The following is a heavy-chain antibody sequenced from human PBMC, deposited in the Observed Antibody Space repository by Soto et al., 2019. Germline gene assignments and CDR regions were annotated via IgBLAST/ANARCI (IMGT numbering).Heavy chain of an antibody. D-gene: IGHD6-19*01. CDR1: GFTFSSYA. J-gene: IGHJ4*02. Sequence: PGVSLRLSCAASGFTFSSYAMHWVRQAPGKGLEWVAVISYDGSNKYYADSVKGRFTISRDNSRDTLFLQMNSLTAEDTAVYYCAKATTNGGWFNPFDSWGQGALVTVSS. CDR3: AKATTNGGWFNPFDS. V-gene: IGHV3-30-3*01. CDR2: ISYDGSNK.